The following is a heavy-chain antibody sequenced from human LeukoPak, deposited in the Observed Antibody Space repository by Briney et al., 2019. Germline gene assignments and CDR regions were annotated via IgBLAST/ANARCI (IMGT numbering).Heavy chain of an antibody. CDR2: IYYSGTT. CDR1: GGSISTSSYY. CDR3: ARRGSGSRGDFDY. Sequence: PSETLSLTCTVSGGSISTSSYYWGWIRQPPGKGLEWIGTIYYSGTTYYNPSLKSRVTISVDTSKNQFSLKLNSVTAADTAVYYCARRGSGSRGDFDYWGQGTLVTVSS. D-gene: IGHD2-15*01. J-gene: IGHJ4*02. V-gene: IGHV4-39*01.